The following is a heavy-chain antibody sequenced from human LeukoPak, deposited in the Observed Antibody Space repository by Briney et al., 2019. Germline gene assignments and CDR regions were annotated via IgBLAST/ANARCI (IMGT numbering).Heavy chain of an antibody. CDR1: GFTFSSYG. V-gene: IGHV3-30*02. J-gene: IGHJ4*02. CDR2: IRYDGSNK. Sequence: GGSLRLSCAASGFTFSSYGMHWVRQAPGKGLEWVAFIRYDGSNKYYADSVKGRFTISRDNSKNTLYLQMNSLRAEDTAVYYCAKSVVPAALNAYYFDYWGQGTLVTVSS. CDR3: AKSVVPAALNAYYFDY. D-gene: IGHD2-2*01.